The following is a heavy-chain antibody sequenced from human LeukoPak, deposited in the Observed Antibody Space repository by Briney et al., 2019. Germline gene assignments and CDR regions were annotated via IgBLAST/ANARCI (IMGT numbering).Heavy chain of an antibody. D-gene: IGHD2/OR15-2a*01. Sequence: GGSLRLSCAASGFTVSSNYMSWVRQAPGKGLEWVSVIYSGGSAYYADSVKGRFTISRDNSKNTLYLQMNSLKASDTAMYYCARGVPESMGPYFDYWGQGTLVTVSS. CDR1: GFTVSSNY. J-gene: IGHJ4*02. CDR3: ARGVPESMGPYFDY. CDR2: IYSGGSA. V-gene: IGHV3-66*01.